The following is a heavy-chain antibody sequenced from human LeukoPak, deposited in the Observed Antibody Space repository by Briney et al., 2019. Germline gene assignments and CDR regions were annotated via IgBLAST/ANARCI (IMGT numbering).Heavy chain of an antibody. J-gene: IGHJ5*02. CDR1: GGSISSYY. Sequence: SETLSLTCTVSGGSISSYYWSWIRQPAGKGLEWIGRIYTSGSTNYNPSLKSRVTMSVDTSKNQFSLKLSSVTAADTAVYYCAREFRGSGSYYNGALNWFDPWGQGTLVTVSS. V-gene: IGHV4-4*07. CDR3: AREFRGSGSYYNGALNWFDP. CDR2: IYTSGST. D-gene: IGHD3-10*01.